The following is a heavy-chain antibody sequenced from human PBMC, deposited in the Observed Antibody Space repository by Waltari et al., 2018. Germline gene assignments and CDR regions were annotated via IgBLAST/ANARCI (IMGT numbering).Heavy chain of an antibody. CDR2: VTYDGRTK. J-gene: IGHJ4*02. V-gene: IGHV3-30*02. CDR1: GFIFSSYG. D-gene: IGHD2-2*01. CDR3: AKDHVVVVPGGMTKVFDY. Sequence: QVHLVESGGGVVQPGGSLRLSCAASGFIFSSYGMHWVRQAPGKGLEWVSVVTYDGRTKYYADSMKVRFPVSRDNSKDTLFMQMNNLRAGDTAVYYWAKDHVVVVPGGMTKVFDYWGQGTLFTVSS.